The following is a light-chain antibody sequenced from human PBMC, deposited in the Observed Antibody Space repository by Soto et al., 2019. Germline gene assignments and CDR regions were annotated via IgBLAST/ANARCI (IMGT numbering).Light chain of an antibody. CDR2: DAS. CDR3: QQRSNWPPIT. CDR1: QSVSSY. V-gene: IGKV3-11*01. Sequence: ESVLTQSPATLSLSPGERATLSCRASQSVSSYLAWYQQKPGQAPRRLIYDASNRATGIPARFSGSGSGTDFTLTISSLEPEDFAVDYCQQRSNWPPITFGQGTRLEIK. J-gene: IGKJ5*01.